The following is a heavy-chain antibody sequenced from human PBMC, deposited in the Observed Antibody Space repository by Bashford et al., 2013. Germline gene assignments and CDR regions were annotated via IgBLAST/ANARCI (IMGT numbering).Heavy chain of an antibody. V-gene: IGHV3-9*01. CDR2: LTHNSRDV. Sequence: GGSLRLSCAATGFTFDDFAMHWVRQSPGKGLEWVAGLTHNSRDVDYADSVKGRFTISRDNAKNSLYLQMDSLRVEDTARYYCAKGDIGQWLVRIDYFDLWGQGTLVTVSS. J-gene: IGHJ4*02. CDR3: AKGDIGQWLVRIDYFDL. D-gene: IGHD6-19*01. CDR1: GFTFDDFA.